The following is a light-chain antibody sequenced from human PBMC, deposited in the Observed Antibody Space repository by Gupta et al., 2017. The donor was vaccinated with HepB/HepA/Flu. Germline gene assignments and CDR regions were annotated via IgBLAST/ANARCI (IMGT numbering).Light chain of an antibody. J-gene: IGLJ2*01. CDR3: HSYDSTLTGVV. CDR1: SANIGAGYA. V-gene: IGLV1-40*01. Sequence: QSVLTQPPSVSGAPGQRVIISFTGSSANIGAGYAVHWYQQLPGTAPKLLIYTNTNRPAGVPDRFSGSQSGTSASLAITGLQAEDEADYYCHSYDSTLTGVVFGGGTKLTVL. CDR2: TNT.